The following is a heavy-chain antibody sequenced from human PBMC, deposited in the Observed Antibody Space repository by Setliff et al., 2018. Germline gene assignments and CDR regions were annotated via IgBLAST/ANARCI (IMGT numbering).Heavy chain of an antibody. Sequence: PGGSLRLSCAASGFTFSDSWMSWVRQAPGEGLEWVVNIKPDGSGKYYVDSVEGRFTVSRDNAKNSLYLQMNSLRGEDTAVYYCARDGGEYWGQGTLVTVSS. V-gene: IGHV3-7*01. CDR3: ARDGGEY. J-gene: IGHJ4*02. CDR2: IKPDGSGK. D-gene: IGHD3-16*01. CDR1: GFTFSDSW.